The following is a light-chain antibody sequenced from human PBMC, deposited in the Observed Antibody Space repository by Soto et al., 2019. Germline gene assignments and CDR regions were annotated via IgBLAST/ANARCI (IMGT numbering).Light chain of an antibody. V-gene: IGKV1-16*02. CDR1: QDIGND. CDR2: AAS. Sequence: SHSTRSPSSIYSCSGESVSIRFWARQDIGNDVAWFQQKPGKAPKSLIYAASSLLSGVPSKFSGSGSGTDFTLTISSLQPEDFATYYCQQYNIYPTFGQGTRLEIK. CDR3: QQYNIYPT. J-gene: IGKJ5*01.